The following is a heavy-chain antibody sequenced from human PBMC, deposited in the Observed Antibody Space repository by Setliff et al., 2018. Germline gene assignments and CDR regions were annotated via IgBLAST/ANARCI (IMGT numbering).Heavy chain of an antibody. V-gene: IGHV4-39*01. J-gene: IGHJ6*03. CDR2: IHYRGTT. D-gene: IGHD6-25*01. Sequence: SETLSLTCTVSGASISSGTYYWAWIRQPPGKGLEWIGRIHYRGTTYSNASLASRLTISVDTAKNQFSLKLSSVTAADTAVYYCARMSGFLYMDVWGKGTTVTVSS. CDR3: ARMSGFLYMDV. CDR1: GASISSGTYY.